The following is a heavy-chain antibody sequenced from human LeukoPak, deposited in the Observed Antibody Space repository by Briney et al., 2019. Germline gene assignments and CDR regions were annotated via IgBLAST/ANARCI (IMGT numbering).Heavy chain of an antibody. CDR1: GFTFSSYT. CDR3: ASGSGGSYYFDY. J-gene: IGHJ4*02. CDR2: ISFDGSNK. Sequence: GGSLRLSCAVSGFTFSSYTLHWVRQAPGEGLESVAIISFDGSNKYYADSVKGRFTISRDNAKNSLYLQMISLRAEDTAVYYCASGSGGSYYFDYWGQGTLVTFSS. D-gene: IGHD2-15*01. V-gene: IGHV3-30*04.